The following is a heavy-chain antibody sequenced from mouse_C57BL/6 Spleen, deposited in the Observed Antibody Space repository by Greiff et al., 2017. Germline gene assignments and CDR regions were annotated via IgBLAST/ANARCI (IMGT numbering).Heavy chain of an antibody. CDR2: IDPANGNT. D-gene: IGHD1-1*01. CDR3: ACYYGSSSWYFDV. V-gene: IGHV14-3*01. Sequence: VHVKQSVAELVRPGASVKLSCTASGFNIKNTYMHWVKQRPEQGLEWIGRIDPANGNTKYAPKFQGKATITADTSSNTAYLQLSSLTSEDTAIYYCACYYGSSSWYFDVRGTGTTVTVSS. CDR1: GFNIKNTY. J-gene: IGHJ1*03.